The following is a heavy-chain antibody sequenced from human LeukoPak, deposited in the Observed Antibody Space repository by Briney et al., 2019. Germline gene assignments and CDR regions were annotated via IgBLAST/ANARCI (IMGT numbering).Heavy chain of an antibody. V-gene: IGHV1-2*06. J-gene: IGHJ4*02. CDR1: GYTSTGYY. CDR2: INPNSGGT. CDR3: ARAEAADYYDSSGYGGAYFDY. D-gene: IGHD3-22*01. Sequence: ASVKVSCKASGYTSTGYYMHWVRQAPGQGLEWMGRINPNSGGTNYAQKFQGRVTMTRDTSISTAYMELSRLRSDDTAVYYCARAEAADYYDSSGYGGAYFDYWGQGTLVTVSS.